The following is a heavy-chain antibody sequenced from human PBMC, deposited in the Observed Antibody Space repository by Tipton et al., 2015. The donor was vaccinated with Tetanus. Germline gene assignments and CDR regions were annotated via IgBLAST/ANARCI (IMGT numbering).Heavy chain of an antibody. D-gene: IGHD3-16*02. V-gene: IGHV4-39*01. CDR1: GDSISSSTYY. J-gene: IGHJ4*02. CDR2: IYENGDT. CDR3: AQGKSNQGMLS. Sequence: TLSLTCSLSGDSISSSTYYWGWIRQPPGKGLEWIGSIYENGDTYYNPSLKSRLTISVDTSKNQFSLRLTSVTAADTAVYYCAQGKSNQGMLSWGQGTLVTVSS.